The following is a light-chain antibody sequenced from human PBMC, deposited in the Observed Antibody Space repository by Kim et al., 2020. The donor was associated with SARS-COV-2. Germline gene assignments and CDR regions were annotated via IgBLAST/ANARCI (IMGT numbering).Light chain of an antibody. J-gene: IGLJ3*02. Sequence: PGGTVTLTCGSSTGAVTSGHYAYWFQQKLGQAPKTLINDTSNKHSWTPVRFSGSLLGGKAALTLSGAQPEDEADYYCLLSYSGARVFGGGTKLTVL. CDR2: DTS. V-gene: IGLV7-46*01. CDR1: TGAVTSGHY. CDR3: LLSYSGARV.